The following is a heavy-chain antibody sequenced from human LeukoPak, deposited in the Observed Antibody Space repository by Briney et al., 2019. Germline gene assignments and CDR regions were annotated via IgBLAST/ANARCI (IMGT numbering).Heavy chain of an antibody. Sequence: ASVKVSCKASGGTFSSYAISWVRQAPGQGLEWMGRIIPILGMANYARKFQGRVTITADKSTSTAYMELRSLRSDDTAVYYCARDFEGGSVRSDYMDVWGKGTTVTVSS. D-gene: IGHD3-9*01. CDR1: GGTFSSYA. V-gene: IGHV1-69*04. CDR2: IIPILGMA. J-gene: IGHJ6*03. CDR3: ARDFEGGSVRSDYMDV.